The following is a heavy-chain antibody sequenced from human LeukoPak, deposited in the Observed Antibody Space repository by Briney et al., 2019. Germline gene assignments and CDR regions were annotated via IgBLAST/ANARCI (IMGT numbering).Heavy chain of an antibody. CDR1: GFSFTNHW. CDR2: INYYGTTT. CDR3: ARDAAGLDY. J-gene: IGHJ4*02. V-gene: IGHV3-74*03. D-gene: IGHD2-15*01. Sequence: PGGSLRLSCAASGFSFTNHWMHWVRQAPGKGLVWVSRINYYGTTTMYADSVKGRFTIFRDNAKNTLYLQMNSLRAEDTAVYYYARDAAGLDYWGQGTLVTVSS.